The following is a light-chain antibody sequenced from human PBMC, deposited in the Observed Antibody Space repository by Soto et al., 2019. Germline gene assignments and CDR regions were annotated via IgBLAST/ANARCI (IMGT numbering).Light chain of an antibody. V-gene: IGKV3-20*01. Sequence: GLTQSPGTLSLSTGEGATLSCRASQSISSNFLAWYQQKRGQAPRLLIHGASNRATGIPDRFSGSGSGTDFTLTITRLEPEDFAVYYCQQYGGSPRTFGQGPKVDIK. CDR2: GAS. CDR1: QSISSNF. CDR3: QQYGGSPRT. J-gene: IGKJ1*01.